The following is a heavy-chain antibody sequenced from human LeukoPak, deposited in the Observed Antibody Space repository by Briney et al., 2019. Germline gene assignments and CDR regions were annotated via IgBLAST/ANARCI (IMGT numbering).Heavy chain of an antibody. J-gene: IGHJ4*02. CDR3: ATLGSSRDY. D-gene: IGHD3-10*01. CDR2: ISYDGSNK. Sequence: GGSLRLSCAASGFTFSSYAMHWVRQAPGKGLEWVAVISYDGSNKYYADSVKGRFTISRDNSKNTLYLQMNSLRAEDTAVYYCATLGSSRDYWGQGTLVTVSS. V-gene: IGHV3-30*04. CDR1: GFTFSSYA.